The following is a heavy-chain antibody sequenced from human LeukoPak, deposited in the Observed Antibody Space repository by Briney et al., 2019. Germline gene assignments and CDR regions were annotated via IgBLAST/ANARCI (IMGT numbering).Heavy chain of an antibody. CDR2: ISYDGSNK. D-gene: IGHD4-23*01. CDR3: ARDRYGGKTLIDY. V-gene: IGHV3-30*03. CDR1: GFTFSSYG. Sequence: GRSLRLSCAASGFTFSSYGMHWVRQAPGKGLEWVAVISYDGSNKYYADSVKGRFTISRDNSKNTLHLQMNSLRAEDTAVYYCARDRYGGKTLIDYWGQGTLVTVSS. J-gene: IGHJ4*02.